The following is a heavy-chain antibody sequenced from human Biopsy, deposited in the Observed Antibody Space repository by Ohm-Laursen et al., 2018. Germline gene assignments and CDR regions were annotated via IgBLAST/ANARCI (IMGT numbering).Heavy chain of an antibody. CDR3: ARNVRLEMTDHSGVTTYSRYFAMVA. Sequence: SLRLSCSASGFTFTDYDISWVRHVPGQGLEWLALISPSSTTIYYADSVRGRFFISRDDAKNSVSLEMSSLRADDTALYFCARNVRLEMTDHSGVTTYSRYFAMVAWGRGTTVTVSS. D-gene: IGHD1-1*01. J-gene: IGHJ6*02. CDR1: GFTFTDYD. CDR2: ISPSSTTI. V-gene: IGHV3-11*01.